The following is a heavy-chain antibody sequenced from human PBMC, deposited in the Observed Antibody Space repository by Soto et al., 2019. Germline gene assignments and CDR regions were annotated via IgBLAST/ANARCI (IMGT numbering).Heavy chain of an antibody. CDR1: GYTFTNYR. CDR3: ARDRLPLGELSPGEY. CDR2: NR. D-gene: IGHD3-16*02. V-gene: IGHV1-18*01. Sequence: QVQLVQSGAEVRKPGDSVRVSCKASGYTFTNYRISWVRQAPGQGLEWMGYNRNYVQKFQGRVTMTTDTATSTAYMELRSLRSDDTAVYYCARDRLPLGELSPGEYWGQGTVVTVSS. J-gene: IGHJ4*02.